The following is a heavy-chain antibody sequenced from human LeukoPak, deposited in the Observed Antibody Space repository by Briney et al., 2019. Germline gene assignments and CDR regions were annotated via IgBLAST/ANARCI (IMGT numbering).Heavy chain of an antibody. V-gene: IGHV3-21*01. CDR1: GFTFSSYS. J-gene: IGHJ4*02. CDR3: ASGRGFYDSSGYYQTLFDY. D-gene: IGHD3-22*01. CDR2: TSSNSSYI. Sequence: GGSLRLSCAASGFTFSSYSMNWVRQAPGKGLEWVSSTSSNSSYIYYADSVKGRFTISRDNTKNSLYLQMNSLIAEDAAVYYCASGRGFYDSSGYYQTLFDYWGQGTLVTVSS.